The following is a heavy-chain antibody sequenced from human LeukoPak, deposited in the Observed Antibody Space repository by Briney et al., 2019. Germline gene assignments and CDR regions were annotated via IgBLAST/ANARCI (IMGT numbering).Heavy chain of an antibody. Sequence: GRSLRLSSAASGFTFSTYAMHWVRQAPGKGLEGVAVIWYDGSDKNYVDSVKGRFTISRDNAKNTLYLQMNSLRAEDTAVYYCARVDGAMGSLDYWGQGTLVTVSS. V-gene: IGHV3-33*01. CDR1: GFTFSTYA. CDR2: IWYDGSDK. CDR3: ARVDGAMGSLDY. J-gene: IGHJ4*02. D-gene: IGHD5-18*01.